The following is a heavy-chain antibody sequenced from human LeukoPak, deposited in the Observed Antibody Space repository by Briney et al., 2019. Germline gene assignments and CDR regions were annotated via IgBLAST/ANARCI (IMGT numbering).Heavy chain of an antibody. CDR3: ARDQGYYGSGSFYYYYGMDV. Sequence: PGGSLRLSCAAPGFTFSSYEMNWVRQAPGKGLEWVSYISSSGSTLSYADSVKGRSTFSRDNAKNSLYLQMNSLRAEGRAVYYCARDQGYYGSGSFYYYYGMDVWGQGTRVSVS. J-gene: IGHJ6*02. D-gene: IGHD3-10*01. CDR2: ISSSGSTL. CDR1: GFTFSSYE. V-gene: IGHV3-48*03.